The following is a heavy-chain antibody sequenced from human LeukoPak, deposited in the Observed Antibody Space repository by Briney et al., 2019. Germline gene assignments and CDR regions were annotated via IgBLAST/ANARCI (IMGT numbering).Heavy chain of an antibody. CDR1: GGSISSYY. J-gene: IGHJ3*02. V-gene: IGHV4-34*01. D-gene: IGHD3-10*01. CDR3: ARVRQAVRGAFDI. CDR2: ITHSGST. Sequence: SETLSLTCTVSGGSISSYYWSWIRQPPGKGLEVIGEITHSGSTNYKPSLKSRVTVSIDTSKKQFSLRLSSVTAADTAVYYCARVRQAVRGAFDIWGQGTMVTVSS.